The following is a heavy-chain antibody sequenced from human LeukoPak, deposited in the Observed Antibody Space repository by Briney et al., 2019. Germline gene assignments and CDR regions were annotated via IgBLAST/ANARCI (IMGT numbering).Heavy chain of an antibody. Sequence: PSETLSLTCTASGGSISSGSYYWSWIRQPAGKGLEWIGRIYTSGSTNYNPSLKSRVTISVDTSKNQFSLKLSSVTAADTAVYYCARGGYYDILTGWEIDYWGQGTLVTVSS. CDR1: GGSISSGSYY. J-gene: IGHJ4*02. CDR2: IYTSGST. CDR3: ARGGYYDILTGWEIDY. V-gene: IGHV4-61*02. D-gene: IGHD3-9*01.